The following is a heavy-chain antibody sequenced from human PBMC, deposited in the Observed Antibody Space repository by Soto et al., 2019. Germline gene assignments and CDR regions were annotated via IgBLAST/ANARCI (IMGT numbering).Heavy chain of an antibody. J-gene: IGHJ4*02. CDR1: GFTFSDHY. V-gene: IGHV3-72*01. Sequence: EVQLVESGGGLVQPGGSLRLSCAASGFTFSDHYMDWVRQAPAKGLEWVGRTRNRANGYTTEYAVSVKGRFTISRDDSKNSLYLQMNSLETEDTAVYYCARAFYASGSYSLDYWGQGALVTVSS. D-gene: IGHD3-10*01. CDR3: ARAFYASGSYSLDY. CDR2: TRNRANGYTT.